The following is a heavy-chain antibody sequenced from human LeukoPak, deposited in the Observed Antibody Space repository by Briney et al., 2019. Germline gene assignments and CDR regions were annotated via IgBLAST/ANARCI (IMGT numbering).Heavy chain of an antibody. CDR2: ISAYNGNT. J-gene: IGHJ5*02. Sequence: GASVKVSCKASGYLFTDYGIGWVRQAPGQGPEWMGWISAYNGNTNYAQKIQGRVTMTTDPSTSTVYMELKSLRSDDTAVYYCARRFKQDVLGTTMGWFDPWGQGTPITVSS. V-gene: IGHV1-18*01. CDR3: ARRFKQDVLGTTMGWFDP. CDR1: GYLFTDYG. D-gene: IGHD1-26*01.